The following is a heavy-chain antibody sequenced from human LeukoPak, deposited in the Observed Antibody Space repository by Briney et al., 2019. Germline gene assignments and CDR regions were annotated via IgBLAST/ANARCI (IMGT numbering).Heavy chain of an antibody. CDR1: GFTFSSYA. V-gene: IGHV3-23*01. CDR3: AKEGDIVVVPAAMLAY. D-gene: IGHD2-2*01. J-gene: IGHJ4*02. Sequence: GGSLRLSCAASGFTFSSYAMSWVRQAPGKGLERVSAISGSGGSTYYADSVKGRFTISRDNSKNTLYLQMNSLRAEDTAVYYCAKEGDIVVVPAAMLAYWGQGTLVTVSS. CDR2: ISGSGGST.